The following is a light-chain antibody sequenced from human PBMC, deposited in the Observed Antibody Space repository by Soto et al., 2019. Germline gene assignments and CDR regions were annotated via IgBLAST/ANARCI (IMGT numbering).Light chain of an antibody. Sequence: EIVLTQSPGTLSLSPGERATLSCRASQTVRNSYLAWYQQKPGQAPRLLIYGVSARATGIPDRFSGSGSGTDFTLTISRLETEDFEVFYCQQYDGALPYTVGQGTKLEIK. CDR1: QTVRNSY. CDR3: QQYDGALPYT. V-gene: IGKV3-20*01. J-gene: IGKJ2*01. CDR2: GVS.